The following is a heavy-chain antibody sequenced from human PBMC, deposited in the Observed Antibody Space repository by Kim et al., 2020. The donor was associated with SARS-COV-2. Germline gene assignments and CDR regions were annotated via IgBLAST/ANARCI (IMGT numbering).Heavy chain of an antibody. CDR1: GFTVSSNY. D-gene: IGHD6-19*01. J-gene: IGHJ2*01. V-gene: IGHV3-53*01. CDR3: ARGRSSGWYAYWYFDL. CDR2: IYSGGST. Sequence: GGSLRLSCAASGFTVSSNYMSWVRQAPGKGLEWVSVIYSGGSTYYADSVKGRFTISRDNSKNTLYLQMNSLRAEDTAVYYCARGRSSGWYAYWYFDLWGRGTLVTVSS.